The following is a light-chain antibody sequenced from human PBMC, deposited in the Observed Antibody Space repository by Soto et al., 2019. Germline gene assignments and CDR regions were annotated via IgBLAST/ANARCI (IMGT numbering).Light chain of an antibody. CDR3: CSHAGSSTV. J-gene: IGLJ1*01. V-gene: IGLV2-8*01. CDR2: EVT. Sequence: QSALTQPPSASGSPGQSLTIYCTGTSSDVGAYDHVSWFQQHPGRAPKFLIYEVTKRPSGVPDRFSGSKSGNTASLTVSGIQAEDEADYYCCSHAGSSTVFGGGTKVTVL. CDR1: SSDVGAYDH.